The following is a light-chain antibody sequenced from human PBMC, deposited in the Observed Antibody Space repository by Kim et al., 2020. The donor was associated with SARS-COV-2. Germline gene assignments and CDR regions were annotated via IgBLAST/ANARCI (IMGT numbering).Light chain of an antibody. J-gene: IGKJ2*01. CDR3: QQYDNLPRYT. Sequence: DIQMTQSPSSLSASVGDRVTITCQASQDISNYLNWYQQKPGKAPKLLIYDASNLETGVPSRFSGSGSGTDFTFTISSLQPEDIATYYCQQYDNLPRYTFAQGPKREI. CDR1: QDISNY. V-gene: IGKV1-33*01. CDR2: DAS.